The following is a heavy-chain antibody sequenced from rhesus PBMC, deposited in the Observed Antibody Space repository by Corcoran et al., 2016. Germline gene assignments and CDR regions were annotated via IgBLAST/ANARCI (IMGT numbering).Heavy chain of an antibody. V-gene: IGHV4-122*02. Sequence: QVQLQESGPGLVKPSETLSLTCAVSGGSISSGYYYWSWIRQPPGKRLEWIGYITYSGSTSYNPSLQSHVTISRDTSKNQFSLKLGSVTAAGTAVYYCARGADSGSLDYWGQGVLVTVSS. CDR3: ARGADSGSLDY. CDR2: ITYSGST. J-gene: IGHJ4*01. D-gene: IGHD3-16*01. CDR1: GGSISSGYYY.